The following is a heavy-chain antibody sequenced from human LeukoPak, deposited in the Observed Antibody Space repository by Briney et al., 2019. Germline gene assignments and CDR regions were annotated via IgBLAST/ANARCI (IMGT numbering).Heavy chain of an antibody. D-gene: IGHD3-22*01. CDR2: ISWNSGSI. CDR3: AKGGQDYYDSSGYRFDY. Sequence: GGSLRLSCAASGFTFDDYAMHWVRQAPGKGLEWVSGISWNSGSIGYADSVKGRFTISRDNAKNSLYLQMNSLRAEDTALYYCAKGGQDYYDSSGYRFDYWGQGTLATVSS. J-gene: IGHJ4*02. CDR1: GFTFDDYA. V-gene: IGHV3-9*01.